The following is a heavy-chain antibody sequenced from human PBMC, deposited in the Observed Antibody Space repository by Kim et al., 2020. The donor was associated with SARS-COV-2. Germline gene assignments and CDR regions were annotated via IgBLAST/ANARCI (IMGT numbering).Heavy chain of an antibody. Sequence: GGSLRLSCAASGFTFGDYAMHWVRQAPGKGLEWVSGISWNSGSIGYADSVKGRFTISRDNAKNSLYLQMNSLRAEDTALYYCAKDWGQLPEWLYAFDIWGQGTMVTVSS. CDR1: GFTFGDYA. CDR2: ISWNSGSI. D-gene: IGHD3-22*01. J-gene: IGHJ3*02. CDR3: AKDWGQLPEWLYAFDI. V-gene: IGHV3-9*01.